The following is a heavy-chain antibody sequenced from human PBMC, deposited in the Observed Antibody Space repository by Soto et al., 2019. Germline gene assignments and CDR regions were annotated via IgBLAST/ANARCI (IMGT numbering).Heavy chain of an antibody. D-gene: IGHD2-8*02. V-gene: IGHV3-23*01. Sequence: QPGGSLRLSCAASGFICSSYDMSWVRQAPGKGLEWVSTILVDGRTFYVDSVKGRFTISRDSSQNTVYLQMNSLTVGDTAIYYCAKATATGGGAFDICGQGTMVTVSS. CDR3: AKATATGGGAFDI. J-gene: IGHJ3*02. CDR1: GFICSSYD. CDR2: ILVDGRT.